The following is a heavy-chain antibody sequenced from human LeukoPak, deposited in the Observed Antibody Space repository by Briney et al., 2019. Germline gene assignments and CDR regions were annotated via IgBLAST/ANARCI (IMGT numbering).Heavy chain of an antibody. D-gene: IGHD4-17*01. V-gene: IGHV1-8*01. CDR1: GYTFTSYD. Sequence: ASVMVSCKASGYTFTSYDINWVRQATGQGLELMGWMTPNSGNTGYAQKFQGRVTMTRNTSISTAYMELSSLRSEDTAVYYCARKPDYGDYLNWFDPWGQGTLVTVSS. CDR2: MTPNSGNT. CDR3: ARKPDYGDYLNWFDP. J-gene: IGHJ5*02.